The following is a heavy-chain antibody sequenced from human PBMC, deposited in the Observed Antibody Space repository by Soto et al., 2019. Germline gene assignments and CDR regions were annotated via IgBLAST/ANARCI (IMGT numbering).Heavy chain of an antibody. Sequence: SETLSLICTVSGGSITSSYWSWIRRPPGKGLEWIAYIYDTGISGYTPSTSYNPSLKSRVTMSVDTSKSQFSLKLTSVTAAVTAVYYCARGEDAFFYYGLDVWGQGITVTVSS. J-gene: IGHJ6*02. CDR1: GGSITSSY. V-gene: IGHV4-59*01. CDR2: IYDTGISGYTPST. CDR3: ARGEDAFFYYGLDV.